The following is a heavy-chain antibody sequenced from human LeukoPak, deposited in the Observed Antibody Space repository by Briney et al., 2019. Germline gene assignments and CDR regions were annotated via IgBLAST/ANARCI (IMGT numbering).Heavy chain of an antibody. CDR3: AKDDAWGRYKD. CDR2: ISPSGGIT. D-gene: IGHD3-16*01. Sequence: AGGSLRLSCAASGFTFSSYGMSWVRQAPGKGLEWVSGISPSGGITYYTDSVKGRFTISRDNSKNTVSLQMNSLRGDDTAVYYCAKDDAWGRYKDWGQGTLVTVSS. V-gene: IGHV3-23*01. CDR1: GFTFSSYG. J-gene: IGHJ1*01.